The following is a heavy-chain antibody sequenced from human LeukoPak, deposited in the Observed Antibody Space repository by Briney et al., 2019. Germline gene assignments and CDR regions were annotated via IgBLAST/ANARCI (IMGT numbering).Heavy chain of an antibody. CDR2: IKQDGSER. CDR1: GFTFSSYL. J-gene: IGHJ4*02. D-gene: IGHD4-17*01. CDR3: VRDWGDYWDY. V-gene: IGHV3-7*01. Sequence: GGSLRLSRAASGFTFSSYLMTWVRQAPGKGLQWVANIKQDGSERYYVDSVKGRFTISRDNAKNSLYLQMNSLRAEDTAVYYCVRDWGDYWDYWGQGTLVTVSS.